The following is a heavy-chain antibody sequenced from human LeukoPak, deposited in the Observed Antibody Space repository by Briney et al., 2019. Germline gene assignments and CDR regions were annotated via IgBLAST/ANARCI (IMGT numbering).Heavy chain of an antibody. Sequence: GSSVKVSCKASGGTFSSYAISWVRQAPGQGLEWMGRIIPILGIANYAQKVQGRVTITADKSTSTDYMELSSLKSEDTAVYYCARGHWNYLYFDYWGQGTLVTVSS. V-gene: IGHV1-69*04. CDR2: IIPILGIA. D-gene: IGHD1-7*01. J-gene: IGHJ4*02. CDR1: GGTFSSYA. CDR3: ARGHWNYLYFDY.